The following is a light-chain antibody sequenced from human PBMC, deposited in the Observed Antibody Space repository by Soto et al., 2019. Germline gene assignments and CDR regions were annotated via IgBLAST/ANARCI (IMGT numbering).Light chain of an antibody. CDR3: QQFGTSPWT. CDR1: QSVSSSY. Sequence: EIVLTQSPGTLSLSPGERATLSCRASQSVSSSYLAWYQQKPGQAPRLLIYGASSRATCIPDRFSGSGSGIHFTLTISRLEPDDRALYYCQQFGTSPWTLGQGIKVDIK. V-gene: IGKV3-20*01. CDR2: GAS. J-gene: IGKJ1*01.